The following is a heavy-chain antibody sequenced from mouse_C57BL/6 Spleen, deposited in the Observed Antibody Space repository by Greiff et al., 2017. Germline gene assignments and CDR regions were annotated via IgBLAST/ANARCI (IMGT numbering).Heavy chain of an antibody. V-gene: IGHV1-42*01. CDR2: INPSTGGT. Sequence: EVQLQQSGPELVKPGASVKISCKASGYSFTGYYMNWVKQSPEKSLEWIGEINPSTGGTTYNQKFKAKATLTVDKSSSTAYMQLKSLTSEDSAVYYCARNFEDYYAMDYWGQGTSVTVSS. J-gene: IGHJ4*01. CDR1: GYSFTGYY. CDR3: ARNFEDYYAMDY.